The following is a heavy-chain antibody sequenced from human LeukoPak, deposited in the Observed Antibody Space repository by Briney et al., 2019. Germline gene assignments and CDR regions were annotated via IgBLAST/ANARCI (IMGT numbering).Heavy chain of an antibody. Sequence: GGSLRLSCAASGFTFSSYWMNWVRQAPGKGLVWVSRIASDGSSTTYADSVKGRFTISRDNSKNMLYLQMNSLRAEDTAVYYCAKVSGRIQIWPQPFGDGMDVWGQGTTVTVPS. D-gene: IGHD3-10*01. CDR1: GFTFSSYW. V-gene: IGHV3-74*01. CDR2: IASDGSST. J-gene: IGHJ6*02. CDR3: AKVSGRIQIWPQPFGDGMDV.